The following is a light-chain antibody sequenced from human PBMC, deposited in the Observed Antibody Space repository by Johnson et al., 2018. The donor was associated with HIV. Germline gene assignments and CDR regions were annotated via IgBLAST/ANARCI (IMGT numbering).Light chain of an antibody. J-gene: IGLJ1*01. V-gene: IGLV1-51*02. CDR3: GTWASRLRVYV. Sequence: QSVLTQPPSVSAAPGQKVTISCSGSSSNIGNNYVSWYQQLPGTAPKLLIYENNKRPSGIPDRFSGSKSCTSATLGITGLQTGDEADYYCGTWASRLRVYVFGTGTKVTVL. CDR2: ENN. CDR1: SSNIGNNY.